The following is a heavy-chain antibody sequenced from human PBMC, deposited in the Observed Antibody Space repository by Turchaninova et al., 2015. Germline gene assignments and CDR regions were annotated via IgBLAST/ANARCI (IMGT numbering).Heavy chain of an antibody. CDR2: INQSGRT. V-gene: IGHV4-34*01. D-gene: IGHD3-3*02. CDR3: ARNLPYTDALGY. Sequence: QVQLQQWGAGPLKPSEPLSTTCAVYGGSFSSYYWSWSRLPPGKGLEWIAEINQSGRTNYNPALKSRVTIAVDTSKNQFALKLSSVTAADTAVYYCARNLPYTDALGYWGQGTLVTVSS. J-gene: IGHJ4*02. CDR1: GGSFSSYY.